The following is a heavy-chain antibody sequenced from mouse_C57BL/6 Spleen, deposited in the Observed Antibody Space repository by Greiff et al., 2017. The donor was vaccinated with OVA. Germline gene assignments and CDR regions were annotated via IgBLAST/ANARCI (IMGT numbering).Heavy chain of an antibody. V-gene: IGHV1-69*01. CDR3: ASLLLRNWYFDV. J-gene: IGHJ1*03. CDR1: GYTFTSYW. CDR2: IDPSDSYT. D-gene: IGHD1-1*01. Sequence: QVQLKQPGAELVMPGASVKLSCKASGYTFTSYWMHWVKQRPGQGLEWIGEIDPSDSYTNYNQKFKGKSTLTVDKSSSTAYMQLSSLTSEDSAVYYCASLLLRNWYFDVWGTGTTVTVSS.